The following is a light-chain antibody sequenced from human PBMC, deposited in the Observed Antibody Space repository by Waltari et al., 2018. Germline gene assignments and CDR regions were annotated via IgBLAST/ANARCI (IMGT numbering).Light chain of an antibody. CDR1: QSVSSSY. V-gene: IGKV3D-20*01. CDR2: DAP. J-gene: IGKJ4*01. Sequence: EIVLTQSPATLSLSPGERATLSCGASQSVSSSYLAWYQQKPGLAPRLLIYDAPSRATGIPDRFSGSGYGTDFTLTISRLEPEDFAVYYCQQYGSPLTFGGGTKVEIK. CDR3: QQYGSPLT.